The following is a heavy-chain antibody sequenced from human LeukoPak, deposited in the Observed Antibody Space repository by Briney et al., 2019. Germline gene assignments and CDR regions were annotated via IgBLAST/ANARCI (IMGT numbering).Heavy chain of an antibody. D-gene: IGHD3-9*01. V-gene: IGHV3-30*02. CDR3: AKDSSVLRYFDWLLY. Sequence: PGRSLRLSCAASGFTFSSYGMHWVRQAPGKGLEWVAFIRSDGSNKYYADSVKGRFTISRDNSKSTLYLQMNSLRAEDTAVYYCAKDSSVLRYFDWLLYWGQGTLVTVSS. CDR1: GFTFSSYG. J-gene: IGHJ4*02. CDR2: IRSDGSNK.